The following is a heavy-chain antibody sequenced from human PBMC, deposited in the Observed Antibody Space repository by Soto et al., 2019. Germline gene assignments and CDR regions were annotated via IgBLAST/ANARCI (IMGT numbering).Heavy chain of an antibody. D-gene: IGHD2-15*01. V-gene: IGHV3-30*18. CDR3: AKDTHRDIVVVVAAYGDY. CDR1: GFTFSSYG. CDR2: ISYDGSNK. J-gene: IGHJ4*02. Sequence: GGSLRLSCAASGFTFSSYGMHWVRQAPGKGLEWVAVISYDGSNKYYADSVKGRFTISRDNSKNTLYLQMNSLRAEDTAVYYCAKDTHRDIVVVVAAYGDYWGQGTLVTVSS.